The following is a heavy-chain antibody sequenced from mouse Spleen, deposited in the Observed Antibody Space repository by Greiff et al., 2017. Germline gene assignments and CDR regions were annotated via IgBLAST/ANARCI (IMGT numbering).Heavy chain of an antibody. V-gene: IGHV5-17*01. Sequence: DVKLQESGGGLVKPGGSLKLSCAASGFTFSDYGMHWVRQAPEKGLEWVAYISSGSSTIYYADTVKGRFTISRDNAKNTLFLQMTSLRSEDTAMYYCASPMITTGAGFAYWGQGTLVTVSA. CDR1: GFTFSDYG. J-gene: IGHJ3*01. CDR2: ISSGSSTI. D-gene: IGHD2-4*01. CDR3: ASPMITTGAGFAY.